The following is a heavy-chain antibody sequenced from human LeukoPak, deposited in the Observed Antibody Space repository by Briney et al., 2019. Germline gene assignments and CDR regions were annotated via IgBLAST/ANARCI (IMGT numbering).Heavy chain of an antibody. CDR2: IYYSGST. CDR3: ARGGSYSSSSFDY. J-gene: IGHJ4*02. V-gene: IGHV4-39*01. D-gene: IGHD6-13*01. CDR1: GGSISSSSYY. Sequence: SETLSLTXTVSGGSISSSSYYWGWIRQPPGKGLEWIGSIYYSGSTYYNPSLKSRVTISVDTSKNQFSLKLSSVTAADTAVYYCARGGSYSSSSFDYWGQGTLVTVPS.